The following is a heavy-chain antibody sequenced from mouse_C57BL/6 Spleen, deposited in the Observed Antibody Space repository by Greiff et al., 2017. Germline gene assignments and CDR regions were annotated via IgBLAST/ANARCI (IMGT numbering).Heavy chain of an antibody. V-gene: IGHV5-12*01. CDR1: GFTFSDYY. J-gene: IGHJ4*01. CDR3: ARALMGNALDY. CDR2: ISNGGGRR. Sequence: EVKLMESGGGLVQPGGSLKLSCAASGFTFSDYYMYWVRQTPEKRLEWVAYISNGGGRRYYPDTVKGRFTISRENAKNTLYLQMSRLKSEDTAMYYCARALMGNALDYWGQGTSVTVSS.